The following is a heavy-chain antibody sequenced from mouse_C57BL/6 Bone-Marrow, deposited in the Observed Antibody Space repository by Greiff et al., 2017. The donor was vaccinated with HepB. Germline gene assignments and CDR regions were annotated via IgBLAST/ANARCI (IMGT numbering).Heavy chain of an antibody. CDR2: IDPETGGT. Sequence: QVQLKQSGAELVRPGASVTLSCKASGYTFTDYEMHWVKQTPVHGLEWIGAIDPETGGTAYNQKFKGKAILTADKSSSTAYMELRSLTSEDSAVYYCTRPYGSSSYYFDYWGQGTTLTVSS. D-gene: IGHD1-1*01. CDR3: TRPYGSSSYYFDY. CDR1: GYTFTDYE. J-gene: IGHJ2*01. V-gene: IGHV1-15*01.